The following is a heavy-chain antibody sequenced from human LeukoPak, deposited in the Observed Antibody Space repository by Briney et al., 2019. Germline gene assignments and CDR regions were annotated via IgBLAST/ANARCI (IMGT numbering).Heavy chain of an antibody. CDR3: ARDWSEFTLPDF. CDR2: ISTTKGNT. D-gene: IGHD3-10*01. CDR1: GYSFTTFG. V-gene: IGHV1-18*01. Sequence: ASVKVSCKASGYSFTTFGITWVRQAPGQGLEYMGWISTTKGNTHYAQNFQGRVTLTTDTSTATAHMELRSLRSDDTAVYYCARDWSEFTLPDFWGQGTLVTVCS. J-gene: IGHJ4*02.